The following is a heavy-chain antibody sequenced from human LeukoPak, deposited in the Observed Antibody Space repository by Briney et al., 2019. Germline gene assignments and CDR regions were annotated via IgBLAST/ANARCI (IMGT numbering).Heavy chain of an antibody. V-gene: IGHV3-21*04. Sequence: GGSLRLSCAASGFTFSNYTMNWVRQAPGKGLEWVSSISSSSSYIHYADSVKGRFSISRDNAKNSLYLQMNSLRSEDTAVYYCAAQVDPGIAAAGTVYWGQGTLVTVSS. CDR1: GFTFSNYT. CDR3: AAQVDPGIAAAGTVY. CDR2: ISSSSSYI. D-gene: IGHD6-13*01. J-gene: IGHJ4*02.